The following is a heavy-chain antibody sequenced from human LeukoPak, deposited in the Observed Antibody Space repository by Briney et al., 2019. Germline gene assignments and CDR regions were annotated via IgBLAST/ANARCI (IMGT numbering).Heavy chain of an antibody. CDR2: ISSSSSYI. J-gene: IGHJ4*02. Sequence: GGSLRLSCAASGFTFSSYSMNWVRQAPGKGLEWVSSISSSSSYIYYADSVKGRFTISRDNAKNSLYLQMNSLRAEDTAVYYCARDWNWNYALDCWGQGTLVTVSS. CDR3: ARDWNWNYALDC. D-gene: IGHD1-7*01. CDR1: GFTFSSYS. V-gene: IGHV3-21*01.